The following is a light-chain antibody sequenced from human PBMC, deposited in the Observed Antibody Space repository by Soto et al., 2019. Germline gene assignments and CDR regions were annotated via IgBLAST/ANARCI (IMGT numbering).Light chain of an antibody. V-gene: IGKV1-27*01. CDR2: AAS. Sequence: DIQMTQSPSSLSASVGDRVTITCRARQGISNSLAWYQQKPGKGPKVLIYAASTLQSGVPSRFSAIGSGTDFTLTISSLQPEDGATYYGQKYYRAPLTFGGGTKVEIK. CDR1: QGISNS. J-gene: IGKJ4*01. CDR3: QKYYRAPLT.